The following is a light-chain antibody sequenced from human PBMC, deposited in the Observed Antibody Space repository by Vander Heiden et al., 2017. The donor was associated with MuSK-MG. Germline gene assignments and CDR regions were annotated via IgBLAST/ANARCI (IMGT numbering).Light chain of an antibody. CDR3: QQYNSYSST. CDR2: RAS. Sequence: DIQMTQSPSSLSASVGDRVTITCRASQSITDWLAWYQQKPGKAPNLLIYRASSLESGVPSRFSGSGSGTEFILTISSLQPDDFATYYCQQYNSYSSTFGQGTKVEIK. J-gene: IGKJ1*01. CDR1: QSITDW. V-gene: IGKV1-5*03.